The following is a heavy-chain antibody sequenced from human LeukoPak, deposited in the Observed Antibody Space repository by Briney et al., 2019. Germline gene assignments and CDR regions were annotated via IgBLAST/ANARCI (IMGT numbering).Heavy chain of an antibody. CDR2: MNPNSGNT. CDR1: GYTFTSYD. Sequence: GASVKVSCKASGYTFTSYDINWVRQATGQGLEWMGWMNPNSGNTGYAQKFQGRVTITRNTSISTAYMELSSLRSEDTAVYYCAIVSAAPVDTADYWGQGTLVTVSS. V-gene: IGHV1-8*03. CDR3: AIVSAAPVDTADY. J-gene: IGHJ4*02. D-gene: IGHD5-18*01.